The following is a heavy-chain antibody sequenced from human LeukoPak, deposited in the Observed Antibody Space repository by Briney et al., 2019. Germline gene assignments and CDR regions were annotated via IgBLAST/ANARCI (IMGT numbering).Heavy chain of an antibody. V-gene: IGHV3-21*01. CDR1: GFTFSSYS. CDR3: AGDKGSGWTFDY. Sequence: GGSLRLSCAASGFTFSSYSTNWVRQAPGKGLEWVSSIGSSSSYIYYADSVKGRFTISRDNAKNSLYLQMNSLRAEDTAVYYCAGDKGSGWTFDYWGQGTLVTVSS. J-gene: IGHJ4*02. D-gene: IGHD6-19*01. CDR2: IGSSSSYI.